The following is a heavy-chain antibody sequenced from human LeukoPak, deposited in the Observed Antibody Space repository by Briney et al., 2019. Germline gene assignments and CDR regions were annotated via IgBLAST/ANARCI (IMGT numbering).Heavy chain of an antibody. CDR3: ARGDYETHGYQTR. D-gene: IGHD3-22*01. Sequence: ASVKVSCKASGYIFTSYVLHWVRQAPGQGLEWMGWINTNPGNPTYAQGFTGRFVFSLDTSVSTAYLQISSLKADDTAMYYCARGDYETHGYQTRWGQGTLVTVSS. V-gene: IGHV7-4-1*02. CDR1: GYIFTSYV. J-gene: IGHJ4*02. CDR2: INTNPGNP.